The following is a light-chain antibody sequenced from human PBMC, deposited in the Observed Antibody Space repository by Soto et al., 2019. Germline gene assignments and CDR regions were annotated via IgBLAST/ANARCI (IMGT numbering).Light chain of an antibody. V-gene: IGKV3-20*01. CDR1: QSVSNNY. J-gene: IGKJ1*01. CDR2: GAS. CDR3: QQYGSSPRT. Sequence: EIVLTQSPGTLSLSPGERATLSCRASQSVSNNYLAWYQQKLGQAPRPLISGASSRATGIPDRFSGSGSGTDFTLTISRLEPEDFAVYYCQQYGSSPRTFGQGTKVEIK.